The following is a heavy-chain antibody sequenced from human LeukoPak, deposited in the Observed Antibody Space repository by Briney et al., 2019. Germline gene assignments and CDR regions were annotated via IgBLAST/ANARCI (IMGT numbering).Heavy chain of an antibody. CDR1: GFTFSNYW. CDR2: IKTDGSEK. D-gene: IGHD1-26*01. Sequence: GGSLRLSCEGSGFTFSNYWMGWVRQAPGKGLQWVANIKTDGSEKYYVDSVKGRFTISRDDSKNTLYLQMNSLRAEDTAVYYCAKVGRLNWFDPWGQGTLVTVSS. V-gene: IGHV3-7*03. CDR3: AKVGRLNWFDP. J-gene: IGHJ5*02.